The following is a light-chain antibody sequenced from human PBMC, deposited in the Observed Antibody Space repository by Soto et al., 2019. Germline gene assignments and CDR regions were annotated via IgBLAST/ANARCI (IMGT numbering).Light chain of an antibody. J-gene: IGKJ5*01. CDR3: QQYENRPT. CDR1: QDISNY. CDR2: DAS. V-gene: IGKV1-33*01. Sequence: DTQVTKSPSSLSASVGDGITMTFQASQDISNYLNWYQQKPGKAPKLLIYDASNLETGVPSRFSGSGSGTDFTFSISRLQPEDIATYYCQQYENRPTFAQGTRLEIK.